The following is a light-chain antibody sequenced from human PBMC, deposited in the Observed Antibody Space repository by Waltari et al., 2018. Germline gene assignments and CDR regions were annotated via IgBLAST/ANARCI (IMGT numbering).Light chain of an antibody. J-gene: IGKJ4*01. V-gene: IGKV1-39*01. Sequence: DIQMTQSPSSLSASVGDRVTITCRASQNIRNYLNWYQQKPGVAPRLLIYDASSLQSGVPSRVSGSGFGTDFTLTISSLQPEDFAIYYCQQGYSTPPALSFGGGTKVEIK. CDR1: QNIRNY. CDR3: QQGYSTPPALS. CDR2: DAS.